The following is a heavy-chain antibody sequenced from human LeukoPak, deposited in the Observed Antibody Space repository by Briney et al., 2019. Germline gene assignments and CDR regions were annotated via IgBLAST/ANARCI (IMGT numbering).Heavy chain of an antibody. CDR3: ARDSQVRAAGEFDY. CDR2: IYHSGST. Sequence: PSETLSLTCTVSGYSISSGYYWGWIRQPPGKGLEWIGSIYHSGSTYYNPSLKSRVTISVDTSKNQFSLKLSSVTAADTAVYYCARDSQVRAAGEFDYWGQGTLVTVSS. CDR1: GYSISSGYY. D-gene: IGHD7-27*01. V-gene: IGHV4-38-2*02. J-gene: IGHJ4*02.